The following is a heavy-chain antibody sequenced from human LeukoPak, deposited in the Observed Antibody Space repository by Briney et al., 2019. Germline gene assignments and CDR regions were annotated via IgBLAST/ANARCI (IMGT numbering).Heavy chain of an antibody. V-gene: IGHV3-30-3*01. J-gene: IGHJ4*02. CDR3: ARERPGIAAAGPFDY. CDR2: ISYDGSNK. CDR1: GFTFSSYA. Sequence: PGRSLRLSCAASGFTFSSYAMHWVRQAPGKGLEWVAVISYDGSNKYYADSVKGRFTISRDNSKNTPYLQMNSLRAEDTAVYYCARERPGIAAAGPFDYWGQGTLVTVSS. D-gene: IGHD6-13*01.